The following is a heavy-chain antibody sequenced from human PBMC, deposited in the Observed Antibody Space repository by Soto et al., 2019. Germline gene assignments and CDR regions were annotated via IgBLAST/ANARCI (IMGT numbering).Heavy chain of an antibody. D-gene: IGHD2-2*01. CDR3: ARHWPQLPLNL. Sequence: GETLKISCKGSGYSFSSYWIGWVRQVPGKGLEWMGIIYPDDFDTRYSPSFQGQVTISADKSISTAYLQWNSLKASDTAIYYCARHWPQLPLNLWGQGTLVTVSS. CDR1: GYSFSSYW. CDR2: IYPDDFDT. J-gene: IGHJ4*02. V-gene: IGHV5-51*01.